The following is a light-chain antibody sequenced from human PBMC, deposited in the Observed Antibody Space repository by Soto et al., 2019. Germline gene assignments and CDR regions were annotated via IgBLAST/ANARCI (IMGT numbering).Light chain of an antibody. CDR3: QQRSNWPPIT. CDR2: DAL. J-gene: IGKJ5*01. CDR1: QGINTY. Sequence: EIVMTQSPATLSLSPGERATLSCRASQGINTYLTWYQQKPGQAPRLLIYDALNRATGIPARFSGSGSGTDFTLTISSLEPEDFAVYYCQQRSNWPPITFGQGTRLENK. V-gene: IGKV3-11*01.